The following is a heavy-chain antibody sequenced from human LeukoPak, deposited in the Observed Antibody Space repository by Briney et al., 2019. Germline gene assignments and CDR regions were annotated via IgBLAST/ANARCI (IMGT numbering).Heavy chain of an antibody. CDR3: ARDPSYSSSSPYFDY. D-gene: IGHD6-6*01. CDR1: GFTFDDYA. CDR2: ISWNSGNI. V-gene: IGHV3-9*01. J-gene: IGHJ4*02. Sequence: GGSLRLSSAASGFTFDDYAMHWVRQVPGKGLEWVSGISWNSGNIEYADSVKGRFTISRDNAKKSLFLQMNSLRAEDTALYYCARDPSYSSSSPYFDYWGQGVLVTVSS.